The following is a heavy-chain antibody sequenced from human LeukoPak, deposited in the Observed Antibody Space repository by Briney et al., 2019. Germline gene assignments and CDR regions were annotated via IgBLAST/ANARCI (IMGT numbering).Heavy chain of an antibody. Sequence: SETLSLTCAVYGGPFSGYYWSRIRQPPGKGLEWIGEINHSGSTNYNPSLKSRVTISVDTSKNQFSLKLSSVTAADTAVYYCARELYSSSPGGFDFWGQGTLVTVSS. CDR3: ARELYSSSPGGFDF. CDR1: GGPFSGYY. J-gene: IGHJ4*02. V-gene: IGHV4-34*01. CDR2: INHSGST. D-gene: IGHD6-13*01.